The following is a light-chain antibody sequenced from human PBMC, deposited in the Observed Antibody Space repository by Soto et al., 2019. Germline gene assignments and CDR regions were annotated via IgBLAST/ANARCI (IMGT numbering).Light chain of an antibody. CDR1: SSNIGNNY. V-gene: IGLV1-47*01. J-gene: IGLJ2*01. Sequence: QSVLTQPPSASGTPGQRVTISCSGSSSNIGNNYVYWYQQFPGTAPKFLIYRDDQRSSGVPDRFSGSKSGTSASLAISGLRSEDEATYYCAAWDDSLSGRVVFGGGTKLTVL. CDR2: RDD. CDR3: AAWDDSLSGRVV.